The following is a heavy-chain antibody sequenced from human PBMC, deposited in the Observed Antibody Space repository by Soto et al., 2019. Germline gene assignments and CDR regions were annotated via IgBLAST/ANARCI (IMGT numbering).Heavy chain of an antibody. D-gene: IGHD6-13*01. CDR2: IYYSGST. V-gene: IGHV4-59*08. J-gene: IGHJ4*02. CDR3: ARLGAAANYYFDY. Sequence: SETLSLTCTVAGGSISSYYWSWIRKPPGKGLEWIGYIYYSGSTNYNPSLKSRVTISVDTSKNQFSLKLSSVTAADTAVYYCARLGAAANYYFDYWGQGTLVTVSS. CDR1: GGSISSYY.